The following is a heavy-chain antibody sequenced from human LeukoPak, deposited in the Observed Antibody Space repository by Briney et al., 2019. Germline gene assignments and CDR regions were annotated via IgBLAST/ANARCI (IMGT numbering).Heavy chain of an antibody. Sequence: GGSLRLSCAASGFTFSSYWMSWVRQAPGKGLEWVANIKQDGSEKYYVDSVKGRFTISRDNAKNSLYLQMNSLRAEDTAVYYCARGMTDYYYGSGNEVDYWGQGTLVTVSS. D-gene: IGHD3-10*01. J-gene: IGHJ4*02. CDR3: ARGMTDYYYGSGNEVDY. CDR2: IKQDGSEK. V-gene: IGHV3-7*01. CDR1: GFTFSSYW.